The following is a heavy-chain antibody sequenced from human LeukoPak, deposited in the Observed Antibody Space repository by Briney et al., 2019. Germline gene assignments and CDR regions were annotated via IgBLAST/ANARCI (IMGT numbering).Heavy chain of an antibody. J-gene: IGHJ5*02. CDR2: IRYDGTKK. CDR1: GFTFTSYG. CDR3: ARDAGNWFDP. Sequence: PGGSLRLSCAASGFTFTSYGMHWVRQTPGKGLEWLAFIRYDGTKKYYADSVKGRFTVSRDNINYTLYLQMNSLRPEDTAVYYCARDAGNWFDPWGQGTLVTVSS. V-gene: IGHV3-30*02.